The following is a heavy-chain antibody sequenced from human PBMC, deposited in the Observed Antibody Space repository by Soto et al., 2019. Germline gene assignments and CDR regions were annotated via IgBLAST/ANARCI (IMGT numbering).Heavy chain of an antibody. CDR2: ISGRGGIT. D-gene: IGHD6-19*01. Sequence: QPGGSLRLSCVDSGSTFAGYAMSWVRQAPGKGLEWVSVISGRGGITNYADSVQGRFTISRDDSKNTLFLQMNSLRAEDTALYFCAQARFSAGCLYYGMDVWGQGTTVTVSS. CDR1: GSTFAGYA. J-gene: IGHJ6*02. V-gene: IGHV3-23*01. CDR3: AQARFSAGCLYYGMDV.